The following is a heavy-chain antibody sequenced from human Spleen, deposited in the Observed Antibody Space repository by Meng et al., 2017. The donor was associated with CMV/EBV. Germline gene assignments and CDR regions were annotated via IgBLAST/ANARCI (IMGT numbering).Heavy chain of an antibody. Sequence: GESLKISCAASGFTFSSYSMNWVRQAPGKGLEWVSVIYTGGSTYYADSVKGRFTISRDNSKNTLYLQINSLRAEDTAVYYCATQRLIYGISYGFYFDCWGQGTLVTVSS. J-gene: IGHJ4*02. V-gene: IGHV3-66*02. CDR2: IYTGGST. D-gene: IGHD5-18*01. CDR3: ATQRLIYGISYGFYFDC. CDR1: GFTFSSYS.